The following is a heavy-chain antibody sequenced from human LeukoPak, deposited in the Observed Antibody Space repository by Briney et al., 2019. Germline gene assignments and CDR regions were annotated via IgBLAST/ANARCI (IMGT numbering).Heavy chain of an antibody. CDR3: ARAMIFGVYYFDY. CDR1: GGSFSGYY. Sequence: SETLSLTCAVYGGSFSGYYWSWIRQPPGKGLEWIGEINHSGSTSYNPSLKSRVTISVDTSKNQFSLKLSSVTAADTAVYYCARAMIFGVYYFDYWGQGTLVTVSS. CDR2: INHSGST. D-gene: IGHD3-3*01. V-gene: IGHV4-34*01. J-gene: IGHJ4*02.